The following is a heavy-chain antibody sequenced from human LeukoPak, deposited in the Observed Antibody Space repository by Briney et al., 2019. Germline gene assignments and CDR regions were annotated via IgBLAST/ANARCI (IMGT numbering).Heavy chain of an antibody. D-gene: IGHD1-7*01. J-gene: IGHJ2*01. V-gene: IGHV3-23*01. CDR3: VSDGVKCRTTLCYL. Sequence: GGSLRLSCPVSGFTLSSYCIRCVRQAPGKGLDWVSIISTSGGSTYYADSVKGRFTISRDNSKKQVYLQINSLRAEDTAVYYSVSDGVKCRTTLCYLWGRGSLVTVSS. CDR1: GFTLSSYC. CDR2: ISTSGGST.